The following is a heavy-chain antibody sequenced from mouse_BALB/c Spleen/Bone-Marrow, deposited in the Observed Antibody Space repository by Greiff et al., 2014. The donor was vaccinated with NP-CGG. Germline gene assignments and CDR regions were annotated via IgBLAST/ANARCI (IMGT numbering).Heavy chain of an antibody. CDR2: IYPGNGNT. CDR3: SKSAAGSHMYAMAH. D-gene: IGHD3-1*01. Sequence: VQLQQPGPERARPGGSGKMSCKDSGYTFTDYSMHWVKKRNGQSLEWIGEIYPGNGNTYYNEKFKGKATLTAAKSSSTAYMQLSSRTSEDDAGYFCSKSAAGSHMYAMAHRG. V-gene: IGHV1-83*01. CDR1: GYTFTDYS. J-gene: IGHJ4*01.